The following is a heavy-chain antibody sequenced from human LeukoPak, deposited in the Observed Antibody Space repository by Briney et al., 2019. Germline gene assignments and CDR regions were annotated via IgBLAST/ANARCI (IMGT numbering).Heavy chain of an antibody. V-gene: IGHV4-39*01. CDR3: ARHRGGHFDY. CDR1: GGSISSSSYY. J-gene: IGHJ4*02. D-gene: IGHD3-10*01. CDR2: IYYSGST. Sequence: PSQTLSLTCTVSGGSISSSSYYWGWIRQPPGKGLEWIGSIYYSGSTYYNPSLNSRVTISVDTSKNPFSLKLSSVTAADTAVYYCARHRGGHFDYWGQGTLVTVSS.